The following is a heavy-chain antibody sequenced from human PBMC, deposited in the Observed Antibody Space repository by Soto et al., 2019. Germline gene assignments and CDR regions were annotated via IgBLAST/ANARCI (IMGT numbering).Heavy chain of an antibody. J-gene: IGHJ6*02. CDR1: GGSISSSSYY. V-gene: IGHV4-39*01. CDR3: ATLPYDILTGYYLGSYYYYGMDV. CDR2: IYYSGRT. D-gene: IGHD3-9*01. Sequence: SETLSLTCTVSGGSISSSSYYWGWSRQPPGKGLEWIGTIYYSGRTYYNPSLKSRVTISVDTSKNQFSLKLSSVTAADTAVYYCATLPYDILTGYYLGSYYYYGMDVWGQGTTVS.